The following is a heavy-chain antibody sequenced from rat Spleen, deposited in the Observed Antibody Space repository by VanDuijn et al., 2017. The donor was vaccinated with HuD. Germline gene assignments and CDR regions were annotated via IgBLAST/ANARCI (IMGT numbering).Heavy chain of an antibody. D-gene: IGHD1-11*01. J-gene: IGHJ2*01. CDR2: ISYDGYIP. V-gene: IGHV5-29*01. CDR3: ALTTEGADFDY. CDR1: GFTFSDYG. Sequence: EVQLVESGGGLVQPGRSLKLSCAASGFTFSDYGMAWVRQAPTKGLEWVATISYDGYIPYYRDSVKGRFAISRDTAKSTLYLQMNSLRSEDTATYDRALTTEGADFDYWGQGVMVTVSS.